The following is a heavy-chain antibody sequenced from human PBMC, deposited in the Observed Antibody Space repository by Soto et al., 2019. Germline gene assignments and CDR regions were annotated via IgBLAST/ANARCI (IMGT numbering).Heavy chain of an antibody. CDR1: GFTFSSYG. V-gene: IGHV3-30*18. Sequence: QVQLVESGGGVVQPGRSLRLSCAASGFTFSSYGMHWVRQAPGKGLEWVAVISYDGSNKYYADSVKGRFTISRDNSKNTLYLQMTSLRAEDTAVYYCAKDQGIWFRRGHYYGMDVWGQGTTVTVSS. CDR3: AKDQGIWFRRGHYYGMDV. J-gene: IGHJ6*02. CDR2: ISYDGSNK. D-gene: IGHD3-10*01.